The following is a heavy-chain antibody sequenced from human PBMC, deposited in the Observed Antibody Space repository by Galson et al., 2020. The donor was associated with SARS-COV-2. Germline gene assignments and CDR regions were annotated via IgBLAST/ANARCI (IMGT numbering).Heavy chain of an antibody. J-gene: IGHJ3*02. CDR3: ARSLMVRGVILRPPGFDI. V-gene: IGHV4-34*12. Sequence: SETLSLTCAVYGGSFSGYYWSWIRQPPGKGLEWIGEIIHSGITNYNPSLKSRVTISLDTSKNQFSLKLSTVTAADTAVYYCARSLMVRGVILRPPGFDIWGQGTMVTVSS. CDR2: IIHSGIT. D-gene: IGHD3-10*01. CDR1: GGSFSGYY.